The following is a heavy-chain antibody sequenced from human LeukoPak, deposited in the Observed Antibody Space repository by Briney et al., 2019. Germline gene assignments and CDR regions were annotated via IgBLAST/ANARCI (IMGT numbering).Heavy chain of an antibody. V-gene: IGHV4-30-4*01. CDR2: IYYSGST. CDR3: ARTYEEAIVVPASTSPWYFDL. Sequence: SQTLSLTCTVSGGSISSGDYYWSWIRQPPGKGLEWIGYIYYSGSTDYNPTLKSRLNISVATSKNQSSLQLKSVTAADTAVYYCARTYEEAIVVPASTSPWYFDLWGRGTLVTVSS. CDR1: GGSISSGDYY. D-gene: IGHD2-2*01. J-gene: IGHJ2*01.